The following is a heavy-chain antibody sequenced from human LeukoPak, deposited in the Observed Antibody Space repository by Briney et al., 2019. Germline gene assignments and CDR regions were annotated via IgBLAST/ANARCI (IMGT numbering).Heavy chain of an antibody. D-gene: IGHD7-27*01. CDR3: AKTDSNWGFFDY. CDR1: RFTFNNYA. CDR2: ISGSGGST. V-gene: IGHV3-23*01. J-gene: IGHJ4*02. Sequence: GGSLRLSCAASRFTFNNYAMSWVRQAPGKGLEWVSAISGSGGSTYYADSVKGRFTISRDNSKNTLYLQMNSLRAEDTAVYYCAKTDSNWGFFDYWGQGTLVTVSS.